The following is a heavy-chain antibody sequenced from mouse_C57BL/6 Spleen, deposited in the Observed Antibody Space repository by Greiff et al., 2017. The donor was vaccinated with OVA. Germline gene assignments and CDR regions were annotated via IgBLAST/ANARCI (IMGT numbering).Heavy chain of an antibody. CDR2: INPNNGGT. CDR1: GYTFTDYN. Sequence: EVQLQQSGPELVKPGASVKIPCKASGYTFTDYNMDWVKQSHGKSLEWIGDINPNNGGTIYNQKFKGKATLTVDKSSSTAYMELRSLTSEDTAVYYCARRSSSRYYFDYWGQGTTLTVSS. J-gene: IGHJ2*01. D-gene: IGHD1-1*01. V-gene: IGHV1-18*01. CDR3: ARRSSSRYYFDY.